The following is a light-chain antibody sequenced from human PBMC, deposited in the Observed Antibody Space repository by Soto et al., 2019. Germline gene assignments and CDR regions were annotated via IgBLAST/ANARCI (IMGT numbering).Light chain of an antibody. CDR1: SSDVGSYNR. V-gene: IGLV2-18*02. CDR2: EVS. CDR3: SSYTSSSTVV. J-gene: IGLJ2*01. Sequence: QSALTQPPSVSGSPGQSVTISCTGTSSDVGSYNRVSWYQQPPGTAPKLMIYEVSNRPSGVPDRFSGSKSGNTASLTISGLQAEDEADYYCSSYTSSSTVVVGGGTKVTVL.